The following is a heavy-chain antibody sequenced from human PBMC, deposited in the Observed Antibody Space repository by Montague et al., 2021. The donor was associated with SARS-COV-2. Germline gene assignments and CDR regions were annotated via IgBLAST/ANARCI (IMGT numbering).Heavy chain of an antibody. V-gene: IGHV4-31*03. CDR2: IYNSGAT. CDR3: ASASCGGDGYVFDI. D-gene: IGHD2-21*02. Sequence: TLSLTCTVSGGSISNGDYFWNWIRQLPGKGLEWIGYIYNSGATYYNPSLKSRVAISVDTSKNHFPLNLNSLTAADTAIYYCASASCGGDGYVFDIWGRGTMVTVSS. J-gene: IGHJ3*02. CDR1: GGSISNGDYF.